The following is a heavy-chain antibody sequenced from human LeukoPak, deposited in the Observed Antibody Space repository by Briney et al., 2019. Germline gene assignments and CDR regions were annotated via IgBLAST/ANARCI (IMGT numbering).Heavy chain of an antibody. Sequence: SETLSLTCTVSGGPINYYYWSCIRQPPGEGLEWIGYISNGGTTNYNPSLKSRVTISVDKSKNQLSLKLGSVTAADTAVYHCVRLQPNTGEWAFDIWGQGTLVTVS. J-gene: IGHJ3*02. V-gene: IGHV4-59*01. CDR2: ISNGGTT. CDR3: VRLQPNTGEWAFDI. CDR1: GGPINYYY. D-gene: IGHD1-1*01.